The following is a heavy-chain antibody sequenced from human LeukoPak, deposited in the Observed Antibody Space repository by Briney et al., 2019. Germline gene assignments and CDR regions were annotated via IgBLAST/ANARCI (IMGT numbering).Heavy chain of an antibody. Sequence: SETLSLTCTVSGGSISSYYWSWIRQPPGKGLEWIGYIYYRGSANYNPSLKSRVTISVDTSKNQFSLKLSSVTAADTAVYYCASPMTFGVGELAGIDAFDVWGQGTMVTVFS. J-gene: IGHJ3*01. CDR1: GGSISSYY. D-gene: IGHD3-16*01. CDR2: IYYRGSA. CDR3: ASPMTFGVGELAGIDAFDV. V-gene: IGHV4-59*01.